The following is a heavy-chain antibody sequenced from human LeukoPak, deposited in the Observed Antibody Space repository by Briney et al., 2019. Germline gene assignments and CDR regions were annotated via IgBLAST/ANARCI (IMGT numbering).Heavy chain of an antibody. CDR3: ARIPGGSGSQYDY. Sequence: GGSLRLSCAASGFTFSSYWMHWVRHAPGKGLVWVSRINSDGSSTFYADSVKGRFTTSRDNAENTVYLQMNSLRADDTAVYYCARIPGGSGSQYDYWGQGTLVIVSS. V-gene: IGHV3-74*01. D-gene: IGHD3-10*01. J-gene: IGHJ4*02. CDR1: GFTFSSYW. CDR2: INSDGSST.